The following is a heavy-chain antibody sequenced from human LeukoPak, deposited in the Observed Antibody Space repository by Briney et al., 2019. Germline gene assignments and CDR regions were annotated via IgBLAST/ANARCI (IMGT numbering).Heavy chain of an antibody. CDR1: GYTLTELS. CDR2: FDPEDGET. V-gene: IGHV1-24*01. J-gene: IGHJ4*02. Sequence: ASVKVSCKVSGYTLTELSMHWVRQAPGKGLEWMGGFDPEDGETIYAQKFQGRVTMTEDTSTDTAYMELSSLRSEDTAVYYCATGIAAAGSMVFPDYWGQGTLVTVSS. CDR3: ATGIAAAGSMVFPDY. D-gene: IGHD6-13*01.